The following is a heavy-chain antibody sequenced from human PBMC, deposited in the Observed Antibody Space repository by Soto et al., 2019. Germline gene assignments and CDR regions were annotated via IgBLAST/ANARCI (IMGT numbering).Heavy chain of an antibody. CDR2: IIPILGIA. J-gene: IGHJ4*02. Sequence: QVQLVQSGAEVKKPGSSVKVSCKASGGTFSSYTISWVRQAPGQGLEWMGRIIPILGIANYAQKFQGRVTITADKSTSTAYMQLSSLRSEDTAVYYCAREVGDILTGRAPYYLDYWGQGTLVTVSS. D-gene: IGHD3-9*01. CDR3: AREVGDILTGRAPYYLDY. CDR1: GGTFSSYT. V-gene: IGHV1-69*08.